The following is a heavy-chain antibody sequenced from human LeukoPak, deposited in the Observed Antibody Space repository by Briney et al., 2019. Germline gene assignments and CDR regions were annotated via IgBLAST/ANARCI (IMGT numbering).Heavy chain of an antibody. CDR2: IYYSGST. D-gene: IGHD3-16*02. CDR1: GGSISSSSYY. Sequence: ETLSLTCTVSGGSISSSSYYWGWIRQPPGKGLEWIWSIYYSGSTYYNPSLKSRVTISVDTSKNQFSLKLSSVTAADTAVYYCARYDYVWGSYRYTEAFDIWGQGTMVTVSS. CDR3: ARYDYVWGSYRYTEAFDI. V-gene: IGHV4-39*01. J-gene: IGHJ3*02.